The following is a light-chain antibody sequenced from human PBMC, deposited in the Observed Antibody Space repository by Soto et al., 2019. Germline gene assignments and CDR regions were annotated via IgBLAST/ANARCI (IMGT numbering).Light chain of an antibody. CDR3: IQPLHTPRT. CDR2: LAA. V-gene: IGKV2-28*01. CDR1: QSLLHSNGNNY. Sequence: DIVMTQSPLSLPVTPGEPASISCRSSQSLLHSNGNNYLDWYLQKPAQSPQLLIYLAANRASGVXDXXSSGRSGAKVSLTISRVRDQDDFVYYYIQPLHTPRTFGQGTRVDIK. J-gene: IGKJ1*01.